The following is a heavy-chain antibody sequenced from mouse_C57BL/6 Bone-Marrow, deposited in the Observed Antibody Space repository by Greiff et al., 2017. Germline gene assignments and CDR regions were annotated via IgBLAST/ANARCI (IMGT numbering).Heavy chain of an antibody. D-gene: IGHD2-4*01. V-gene: IGHV5-17*01. Sequence: DVHLVESGGGLVKPGGSLKLSCAASGFTFSDYGMHWVRQAPEKGLEWVAYISSGSSTIYYADTVKGRFTISRDNAKNTLCLQLTSLRSEDTAMYYCARRDYPFFDYWGQGTTLTVSS. CDR1: GFTFSDYG. CDR2: ISSGSSTI. J-gene: IGHJ2*01. CDR3: ARRDYPFFDY.